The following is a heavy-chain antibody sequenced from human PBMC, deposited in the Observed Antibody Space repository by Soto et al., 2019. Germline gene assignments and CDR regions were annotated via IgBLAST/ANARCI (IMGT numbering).Heavy chain of an antibody. Sequence: QVQLVQSGAEVKKPGASVKVSCTASGYTFTDYYIHWVRQAPGQGLEWMGIINPTDGSTSYPQKFQDRVTMTRDTSTSSVYMELSSLTSEDTAIYYCARDPRGTASRFDYWGQGTLVPVSS. CDR1: GYTFTDYY. CDR2: INPTDGST. CDR3: ARDPRGTASRFDY. V-gene: IGHV1-46*01. D-gene: IGHD3-16*01. J-gene: IGHJ4*02.